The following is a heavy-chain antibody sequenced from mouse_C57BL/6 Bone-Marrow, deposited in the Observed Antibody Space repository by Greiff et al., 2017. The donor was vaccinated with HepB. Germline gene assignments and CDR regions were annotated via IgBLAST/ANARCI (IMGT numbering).Heavy chain of an antibody. D-gene: IGHD2-12*01. CDR2: INYDGSST. Sequence: EVKVVESEGGLVQPGSSMKLSCTASGFTFSDYYMAWVRQVPEKGLEWVANINYDGSSTYYLDSLKSRFIISRDNAKNILYLQMSSLKSEDTATYYCARAPYYRVLYWYFDVWGTGTTVTVSS. CDR1: GFTFSDYY. J-gene: IGHJ1*03. CDR3: ARAPYYRVLYWYFDV. V-gene: IGHV5-16*01.